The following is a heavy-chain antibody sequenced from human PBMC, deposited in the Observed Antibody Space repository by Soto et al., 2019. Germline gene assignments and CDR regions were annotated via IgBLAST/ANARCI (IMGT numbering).Heavy chain of an antibody. CDR1: GFTFSTYS. V-gene: IGHV3-21*01. J-gene: IGHJ3*02. Sequence: EVQLVESGGGLVKAGGSLRLSCAASGFTFSTYSMNWVRQAPGRGLEWVSTISRINHIYYADSVKGRYTISRDNAQNSLYLEMNSLRAEDTAVYYCTRDFRLVEAYAFDIWGRGTMVTVSS. CDR2: ISRINHI. D-gene: IGHD6-6*01. CDR3: TRDFRLVEAYAFDI.